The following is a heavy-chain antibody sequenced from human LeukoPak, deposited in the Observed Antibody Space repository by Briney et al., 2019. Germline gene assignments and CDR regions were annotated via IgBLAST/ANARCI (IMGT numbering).Heavy chain of an antibody. CDR2: INPNSGGT. Sequence: ASVKVSCKASGYTFTGYYMHWVRQAPGQGLEWMGWINPNSGGTNYAQKFQGRVTMTRDTSISTAYMELSRLRSDDTAVYYCARDSPSSFGGFVFDYWGQGTLVTVSS. V-gene: IGHV1-2*02. J-gene: IGHJ4*02. CDR3: ARDSPSSFGGFVFDY. D-gene: IGHD4-23*01. CDR1: GYTFTGYY.